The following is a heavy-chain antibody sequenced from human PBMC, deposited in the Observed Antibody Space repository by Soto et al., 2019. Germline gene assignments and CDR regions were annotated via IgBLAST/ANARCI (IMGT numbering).Heavy chain of an antibody. CDR1: GGSISSYY. J-gene: IGHJ4*02. Sequence: QVQLQESGPGLVKPSETLSLMCTVSGGSISSYYWSWIRQPPGKGLEWIGYIYYSGRTNYNPSLKSRVTTSVDTSKNQFSLKLSSVTAADTAVYYCARERRDGYKHYFDYWVQGTLVTVSS. CDR2: IYYSGRT. CDR3: ARERRDGYKHYFDY. V-gene: IGHV4-59*01. D-gene: IGHD5-12*01.